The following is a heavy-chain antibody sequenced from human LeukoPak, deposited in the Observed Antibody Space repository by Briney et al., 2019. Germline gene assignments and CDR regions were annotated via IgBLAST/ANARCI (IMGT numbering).Heavy chain of an antibody. J-gene: IGHJ4*02. CDR1: GGSISSSSYY. CDR2: IYYSGST. Sequence: SETLSLTCTVSGGSISSSSYYWGWIRQPPGKGLEWIGSIYYSGSTYYNPSLKSRVTISVDTSKNQFSLKLSSVTAADTAVYYCARDGDTMSDYWGQGTLVTVSS. CDR3: ARDGDTMSDY. V-gene: IGHV4-39*07. D-gene: IGHD5-18*01.